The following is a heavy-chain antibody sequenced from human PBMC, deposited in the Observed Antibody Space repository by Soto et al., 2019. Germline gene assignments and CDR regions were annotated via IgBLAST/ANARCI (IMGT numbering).Heavy chain of an antibody. J-gene: IGHJ6*02. CDR3: AKSGPGTFSSYYYGMDV. CDR1: GFTFSIYG. CDR2: ISYDGSNK. V-gene: IGHV3-30*18. D-gene: IGHD3-16*01. Sequence: GGSLRLSCAASGFTFSIYGMHWVRQAPGKGLEWVAVISYDGSNKYYADSVKGRFTISRDNSKNTLYLQMNSLRAEDTAVYYCAKSGPGTFSSYYYGMDVWGQGTTVTVSS.